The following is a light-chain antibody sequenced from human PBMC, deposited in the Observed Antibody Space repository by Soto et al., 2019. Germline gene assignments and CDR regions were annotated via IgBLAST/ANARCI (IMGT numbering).Light chain of an antibody. V-gene: IGLV2-11*01. Sequence: QSVLTQPRSVSGSPGQSVTISCTGTSSDVGGYNYVSWYQQHPGKAPKLMIYDVSKRPSGVPDRFSGSKSGNTASLTISGLQAEDEADDYCCSYAGSYPHVVFGGGTKVTVL. CDR2: DVS. CDR3: CSYAGSYPHVV. CDR1: SSDVGGYNY. J-gene: IGLJ2*01.